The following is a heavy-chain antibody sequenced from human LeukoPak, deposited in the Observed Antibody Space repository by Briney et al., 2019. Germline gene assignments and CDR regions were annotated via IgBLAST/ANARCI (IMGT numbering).Heavy chain of an antibody. Sequence: GGSLRLSCEASGFTFSAYAMTWVRQAPGKGLEWVSSIGSDNKPHYSESVKGRFAISRDNSKNTLFLQLHNLRVEDTALYYCARDRHYYVEMDVGGKGTTVTVSS. CDR3: ARDRHYYVEMDV. CDR2: IGSDNKP. D-gene: IGHD3-10*02. V-gene: IGHV3-23*01. CDR1: GFTFSAYA. J-gene: IGHJ6*03.